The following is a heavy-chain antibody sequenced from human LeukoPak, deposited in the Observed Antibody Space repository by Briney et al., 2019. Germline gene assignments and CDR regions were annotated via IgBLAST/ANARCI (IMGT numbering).Heavy chain of an antibody. CDR2: IYYSGST. J-gene: IGHJ5*02. CDR3: ARGKLSSGFWFDP. CDR1: GGSISSSSYY. Sequence: SETLSLTCTVSGGSISSSSYYWGWIRQPPGKGLEWIGSIYYSGSTYYNPSLKSRVTISVDTSKNQFSLKLSSVTAADTAVYYCARGKLSSGFWFDPWGQGTLVTVSS. D-gene: IGHD6-19*01. V-gene: IGHV4-39*07.